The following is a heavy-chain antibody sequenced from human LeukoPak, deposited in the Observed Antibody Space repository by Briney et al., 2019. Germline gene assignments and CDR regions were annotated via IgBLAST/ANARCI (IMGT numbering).Heavy chain of an antibody. CDR1: GFTFSSYA. J-gene: IGHJ4*02. CDR2: ISGSGGST. Sequence: SGGSLRLSCAASGFTFSSYAMSWVRQAPGKGLEWVSAISGSGGSTYYADSVKGRFTISRDNSKNTLYLQMNSLRAEDTAVYYCAKVLTVYYYDSSGYWDYWGQGTLVTVSS. D-gene: IGHD3-22*01. V-gene: IGHV3-23*01. CDR3: AKVLTVYYYDSSGYWDY.